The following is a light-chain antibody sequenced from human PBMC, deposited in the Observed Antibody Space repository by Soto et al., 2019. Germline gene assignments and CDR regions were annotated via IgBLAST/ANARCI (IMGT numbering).Light chain of an antibody. CDR2: DVS. CDR1: SSDVGGYNY. CDR3: RSSKKSSTLAV. Sequence: QSALTQPASVSGSPGQSITISCTGTSSDVGGYNYVSWYQQHPGKAPKLMIYDVSNRPSGVSNRFSGSKSGNTASLTISGLQAEEEADYYCRSSKKSSTLAVFGGGTKLTVL. J-gene: IGLJ2*01. V-gene: IGLV2-14*01.